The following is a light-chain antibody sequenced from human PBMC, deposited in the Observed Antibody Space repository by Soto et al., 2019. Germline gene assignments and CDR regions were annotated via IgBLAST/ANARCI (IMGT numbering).Light chain of an antibody. CDR3: MQATQFPWT. Sequence: VVMTQSPLSLPVTLGQPASISCRSSQSLLHSNGYNYLDWYLQKPGQSPQLLIYLGSSRASGVPDRFSGSGSGTDFTLKISRVEAEDVGVYYCMQATQFPWTFGQGTKVDIK. V-gene: IGKV2-28*01. CDR2: LGS. CDR1: QSLLHSNGYNY. J-gene: IGKJ1*01.